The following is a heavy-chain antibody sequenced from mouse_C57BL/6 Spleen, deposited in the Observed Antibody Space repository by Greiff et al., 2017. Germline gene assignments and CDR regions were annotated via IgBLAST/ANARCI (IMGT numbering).Heavy chain of an antibody. CDR2: INPNNGGT. Sequence: EAQLQQSGPELVKPGASVKISCKASGYTFTDYYMNWVKQSHGKSLEWIGDINPNNGGTSYNQKFKGKATLTVDKSSSTAYMELRSLTSEDSAVYYCAREGRGWLLLARTRGDYWGQGTTLTVSS. D-gene: IGHD2-3*01. CDR1: GYTFTDYY. CDR3: AREGRGWLLLARTRGDY. J-gene: IGHJ2*01. V-gene: IGHV1-26*01.